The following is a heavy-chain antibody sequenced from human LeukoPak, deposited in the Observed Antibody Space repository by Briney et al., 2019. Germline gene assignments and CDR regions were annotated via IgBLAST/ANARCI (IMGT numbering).Heavy chain of an antibody. V-gene: IGHV5-51*01. CDR1: GYTFTDYW. D-gene: IGHD3-10*01. Sequence: GESLKISCKASGYTFTDYWVAWLRQMPGKGLEYMGVFNPGDSDVKYSPSLRGQVSISADKSITTAYLQWSSLEASDTAIYYCARIKYSGDSSYKGWFDSWGQGTLITVTS. CDR3: ARIKYSGDSSYKGWFDS. J-gene: IGHJ5*01. CDR2: FNPGDSDV.